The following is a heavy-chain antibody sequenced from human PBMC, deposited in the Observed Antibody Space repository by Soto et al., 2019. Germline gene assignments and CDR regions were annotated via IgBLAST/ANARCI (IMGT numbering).Heavy chain of an antibody. CDR1: GGSISSGSYY. CDR3: ARHGENVLRFLEWLPTSWFDP. J-gene: IGHJ5*02. CDR2: IYYSGST. Sequence: SETLSLTCTVSGGSISSGSYYWGWIRQPPGKGLEWIGSIYYSGSTYYNPSLKSRVTISVDTSKNQFSLKLSSVTAADTAVYYCARHGENVLRFLEWLPTSWFDPWGQGTLVTVSS. V-gene: IGHV4-39*01. D-gene: IGHD3-3*01.